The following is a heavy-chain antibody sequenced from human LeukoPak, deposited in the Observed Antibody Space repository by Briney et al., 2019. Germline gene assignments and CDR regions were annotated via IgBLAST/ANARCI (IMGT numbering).Heavy chain of an antibody. CDR2: IIPIFGTA. CDR3: ANARGGSSSWYPPLNWFDP. Sequence: SVKVSCKASGGTFSSYAISWVRQAPGQGLEWMGGIIPIFGTANYAQKFQGRVTITADESTSTAYMELSSLRSEDTAVYYCANARGGSSSWYPPLNWFDPWGQGTLVTVSS. J-gene: IGHJ5*02. V-gene: IGHV1-69*13. D-gene: IGHD6-13*01. CDR1: GGTFSSYA.